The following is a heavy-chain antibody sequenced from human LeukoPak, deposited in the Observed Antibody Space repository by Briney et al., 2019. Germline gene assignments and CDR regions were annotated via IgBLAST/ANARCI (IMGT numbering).Heavy chain of an antibody. CDR3: ARAGPFGNWFDP. V-gene: IGHV4-4*08. CDR1: GGSISSYY. J-gene: IGHJ5*02. Sequence: SETLSLTCTVSGGSISSYYWSWIRQPPGKGLEWIGRIYTSGSTNHNPSVKSRVTVSVDTSKNQFSLKLSSVTAADTAVYYCARAGPFGNWFDPWGQGTLVTVSS. D-gene: IGHD3-10*01. CDR2: IYTSGST.